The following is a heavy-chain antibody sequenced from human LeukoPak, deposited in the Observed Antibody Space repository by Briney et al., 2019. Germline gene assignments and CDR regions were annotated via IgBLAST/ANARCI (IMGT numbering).Heavy chain of an antibody. Sequence: SETLSLTCAVSGGSISSNNWWGWVRQPPGKGLEWIGEIYHSGSPNYNPSLESRVTISVDKSRNHFSLNLSSVTAADTAVYYCARVNINNWHSCDYWGQGTLVTVSS. CDR2: IYHSGSP. D-gene: IGHD1-1*01. V-gene: IGHV4-4*02. CDR1: GGSISSNNW. J-gene: IGHJ4*02. CDR3: ARVNINNWHSCDY.